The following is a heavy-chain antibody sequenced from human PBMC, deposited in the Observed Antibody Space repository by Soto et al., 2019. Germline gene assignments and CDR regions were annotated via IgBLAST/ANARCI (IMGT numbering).Heavy chain of an antibody. D-gene: IGHD3-10*01. Sequence: EVQLVASGAGPVKPGGSLRLSCAASGFTFSSYDMNWGLQAPGKGLGWVSSISSSSNNIYSADSVTVRFNISRYNAKNSLYLQMNSVRCEGTFVYYCARHRGWLGGSCFFDLWGLGTIVSVSS. CDR2: ISSSSNNI. V-gene: IGHV3-21*01. J-gene: IGHJ3*01. CDR1: GFTFSSYD. CDR3: ARHRGWLGGSCFFDL.